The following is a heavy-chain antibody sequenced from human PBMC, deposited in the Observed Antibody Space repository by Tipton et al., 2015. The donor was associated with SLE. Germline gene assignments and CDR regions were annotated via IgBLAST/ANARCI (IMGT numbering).Heavy chain of an antibody. CDR1: GFTFSSYA. CDR2: IRYDGRDK. V-gene: IGHV3-30*02. J-gene: IGHJ4*02. CDR3: AAGAVGH. D-gene: IGHD4-23*01. Sequence: SLRLSCAASGFTFSSYAMHWVRQAPGKGLEWVTFIRYDGRDKFYADSVKGRFTISRDNAQNSVYLELSSLSPDVTALYHCAAGAVGHWGQGTLVPVST.